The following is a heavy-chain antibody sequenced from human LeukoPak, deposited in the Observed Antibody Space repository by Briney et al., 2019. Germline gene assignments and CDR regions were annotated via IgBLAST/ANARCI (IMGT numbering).Heavy chain of an antibody. Sequence: GGSLRLSCVASGFMFNIYDMNWVRQAPGKGLEWVSYISSSSSTIYYADFVKGRFTISRDNAKNTLYLQMTSLRAEDTAVYYCARGYSSTWMNAFHVWGQGTMVTVSS. CDR3: ARGYSSTWMNAFHV. CDR1: GFMFNIYD. CDR2: ISSSSSTI. J-gene: IGHJ3*01. D-gene: IGHD6-13*01. V-gene: IGHV3-48*04.